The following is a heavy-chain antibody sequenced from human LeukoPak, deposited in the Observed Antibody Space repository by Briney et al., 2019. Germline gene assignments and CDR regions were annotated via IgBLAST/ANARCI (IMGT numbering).Heavy chain of an antibody. CDR2: ISGSGGST. CDR1: GFTFSSYE. CDR3: AKDAVGAYAFDI. D-gene: IGHD1-26*01. V-gene: IGHV3-23*01. Sequence: GGSLRLSCAASGFTFSSYEMHWVRQAPGKGLEWVSAISGSGGSTYYADSVKGRFTISRDNSKNTLYLQMNSLRAEDTAVYYCAKDAVGAYAFDIWGQGTMVTVSS. J-gene: IGHJ3*02.